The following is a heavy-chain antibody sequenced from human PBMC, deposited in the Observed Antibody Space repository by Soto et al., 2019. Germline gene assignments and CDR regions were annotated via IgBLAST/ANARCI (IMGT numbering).Heavy chain of an antibody. CDR2: ISYDGSNK. Sequence: QVQLVESGGGVVQPGRSLRLSCAASGFTFSSYAMHWVRQAPGKGLEWVAVISYDGSNKYYADSVKGRFTISRDNSKNTLYLQMNSLRAEDTAVYYCARGYSSGWYDYWGQGTLVTVSS. V-gene: IGHV3-30-3*01. CDR1: GFTFSSYA. J-gene: IGHJ4*02. CDR3: ARGYSSGWYDY. D-gene: IGHD6-19*01.